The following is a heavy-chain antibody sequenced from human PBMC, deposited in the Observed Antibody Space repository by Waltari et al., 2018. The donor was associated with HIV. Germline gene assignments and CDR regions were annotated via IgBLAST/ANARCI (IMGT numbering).Heavy chain of an antibody. CDR3: ARHRSPSYSVMVVVKGSYDY. Sequence: QVQLVQSGAEVKKPGDSVKVSCKASGYTFSHSYIHWLGTAPGQGLEWMGIINPGGGSASYAEKFEGRVTMTRDTSANTLYMELRSLTSEDTAVYYCARHRSPSYSVMVVVKGSYDYWGQGTLVTVSS. CDR2: INPGGGSA. D-gene: IGHD2-15*01. CDR1: GYTFSHSY. V-gene: IGHV1-46*01. J-gene: IGHJ4*02.